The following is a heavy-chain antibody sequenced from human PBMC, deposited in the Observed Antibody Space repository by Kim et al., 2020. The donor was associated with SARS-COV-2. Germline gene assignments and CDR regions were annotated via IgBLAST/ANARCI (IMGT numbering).Heavy chain of an antibody. CDR2: IYYSGST. D-gene: IGHD6-13*01. V-gene: IGHV4-59*08. Sequence: SETLSHTCTVSGGSISSYYWSWIRQPPGKGLEWIGYIYYSGSTNYNPSLKSRVTISVDTSKNQFSLKLSSVTAADTAVYYCAASLVYSSSWRYYYYGMDVWGQGTTVTGSS. CDR3: AASLVYSSSWRYYYYGMDV. J-gene: IGHJ6*02. CDR1: GGSISSYY.